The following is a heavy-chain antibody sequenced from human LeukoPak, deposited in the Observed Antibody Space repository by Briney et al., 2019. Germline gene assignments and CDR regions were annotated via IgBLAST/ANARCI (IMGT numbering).Heavy chain of an antibody. D-gene: IGHD2-15*01. CDR3: AKARSTYCSGSACYSTGFEV. Sequence: GRSLRLSCAASGFTFSSHGMNWVRQAPGKGLEWVAIISHDGSEEYSADSVKGRFTISRDNSKNTLYLQMNSLRAEDTAVYYCAKARSTYCSGSACYSTGFEVWGQGTMVTVSS. V-gene: IGHV3-30*18. CDR1: GFTFSSHG. J-gene: IGHJ3*01. CDR2: ISHDGSEE.